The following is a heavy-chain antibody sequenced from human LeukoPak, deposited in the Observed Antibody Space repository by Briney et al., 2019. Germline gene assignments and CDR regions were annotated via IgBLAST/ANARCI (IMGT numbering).Heavy chain of an antibody. CDR3: ARDQVGATKTIDY. CDR2: LSSSGSAF. J-gene: IGHJ4*02. D-gene: IGHD1-26*01. V-gene: IGHV3-48*04. CDR1: GFTSSPYT. Sequence: GRSLRLSCAESGFTSSPYTMNWVRQAPGKGLEWIAYLSSSGSAFSYADSVKGRFTIARDNAKNSLYLQMNSLRAEDTAVYYCARDQVGATKTIDYWGQGTLVTVSS.